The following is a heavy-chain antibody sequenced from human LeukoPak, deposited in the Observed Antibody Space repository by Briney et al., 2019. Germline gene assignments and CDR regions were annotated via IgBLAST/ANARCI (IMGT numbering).Heavy chain of an antibody. J-gene: IGHJ4*02. Sequence: GGSLRLSCAASGFTFGSYAMHWVRQAPGKGLEWVADISYDGSNKYYADSVKGRFTISRDNSKNTLYQQMNSLRAEDTAVYYCARLRLNCSGGSCRNYWGQGTLVTVSS. CDR3: ARLRLNCSGGSCRNY. CDR1: GFTFGSYA. V-gene: IGHV3-30-3*01. D-gene: IGHD2-15*01. CDR2: ISYDGSNK.